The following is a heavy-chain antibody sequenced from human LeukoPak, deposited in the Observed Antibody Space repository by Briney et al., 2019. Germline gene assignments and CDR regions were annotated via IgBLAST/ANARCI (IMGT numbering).Heavy chain of an antibody. CDR3: GRAFPPLRTSSAGDL. D-gene: IGHD3-16*01. CDR2: ISYLSSHV. V-gene: IGHV3-21*01. J-gene: IGHJ4*02. Sequence: NAGGSLRLSCSASGFTFSDYDMNWVRQAPGKGLEWVSSISYLSSHVYYGGSVKGRFSISRDNAKNSLYLQMNSLGAEDTAIYYCGRAFPPLRTSSAGDLWGQGILVTVSS. CDR1: GFTFSDYD.